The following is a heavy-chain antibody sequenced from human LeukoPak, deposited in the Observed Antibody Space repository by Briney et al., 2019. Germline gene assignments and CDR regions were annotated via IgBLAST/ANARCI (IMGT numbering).Heavy chain of an antibody. J-gene: IGHJ4*02. D-gene: IGHD3-3*01. V-gene: IGHV3-30*02. CDR2: IRYDGSNK. CDR1: GFTLSSYG. Sequence: GGSLRLSCAASGFTLSSYGMHWVRQAPGKGLEWVAFIRYDGSNKYYADSVKGRFTISRDNSKNTLYLQMNSLRAEDTAVYYCAKGGPRRDCDFWSGYPAFDYWGQGTLVTVSS. CDR3: AKGGPRRDCDFWSGYPAFDY.